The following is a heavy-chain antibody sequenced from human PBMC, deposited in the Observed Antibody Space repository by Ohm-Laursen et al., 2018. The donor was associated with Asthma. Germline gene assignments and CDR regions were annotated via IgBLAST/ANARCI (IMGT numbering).Heavy chain of an antibody. CDR2: ISYDGSNK. J-gene: IGHJ4*02. D-gene: IGHD4-17*01. Sequence: SLRLSCTASGFTFSSYGMHWVRQAPGKGLEWVAVISYDGSNKYYADSVKGRFTISRDNSKNTLYLQMNSLRAEDTAVYYCAKFPGGDYRIDYWGQGTLVTVSS. CDR3: AKFPGGDYRIDY. CDR1: GFTFSSYG. V-gene: IGHV3-30*18.